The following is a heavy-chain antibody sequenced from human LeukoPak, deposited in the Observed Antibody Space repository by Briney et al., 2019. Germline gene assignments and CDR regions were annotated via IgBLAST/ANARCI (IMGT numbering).Heavy chain of an antibody. CDR2: ISGSGGST. Sequence: GGSLRLSCAASGFTFSSYVMSWVRQAPGKGLEWVSAISGSGGSTYYADSVKGRFTISRDNSRNTLYLQMNSLRAEDTAVYYCATTTIRLGYWGQGTLVTVSS. CDR1: GFTFSSYV. D-gene: IGHD1-26*01. V-gene: IGHV3-23*01. J-gene: IGHJ4*02. CDR3: ATTTIRLGY.